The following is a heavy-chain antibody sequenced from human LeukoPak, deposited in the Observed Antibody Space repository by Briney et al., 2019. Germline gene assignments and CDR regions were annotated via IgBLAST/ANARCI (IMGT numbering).Heavy chain of an antibody. Sequence: SETLSLTCTVSGGSISSYYWSWIRQPPGKGLEWIGYIYYSGSTNYNPSLKSRVTISVDTSKNQFSLKLSSVTAADTAVYYCARARGDILTPLDYWGQGTLVTVSS. V-gene: IGHV4-59*12. D-gene: IGHD3-9*01. J-gene: IGHJ4*02. CDR1: GGSISSYY. CDR3: ARARGDILTPLDY. CDR2: IYYSGST.